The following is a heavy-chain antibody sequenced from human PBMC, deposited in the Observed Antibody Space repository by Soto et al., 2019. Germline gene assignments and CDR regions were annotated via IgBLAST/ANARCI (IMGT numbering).Heavy chain of an antibody. CDR3: ANAPCAANGYDFFFYY. V-gene: IGHV3-30*18. CDR1: GFTFSSCD. CDR2: VSYDGNKK. J-gene: IGHJ4*02. D-gene: IGHD5-12*01. Sequence: QVQVVESGGGVVQPGRSLRLSCAASGFTFSSCDMHWVRQAPGKGLEWLAVVSYDGNKKYYADSVKGRFTISRDNSKNTLYLQMDSLRPEDTAVYYCANAPCAANGYDFFFYYWGQGTLVTVSS.